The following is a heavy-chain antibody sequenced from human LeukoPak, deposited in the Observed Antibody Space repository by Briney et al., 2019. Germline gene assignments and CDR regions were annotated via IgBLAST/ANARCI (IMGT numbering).Heavy chain of an antibody. D-gene: IGHD3-16*02. CDR2: IWSDGSNE. V-gene: IGHV3-33*01. J-gene: IGHJ4*02. Sequence: GGSLRLACAASGFTFSRHGMHWVRQAPGKGLEWVAVIWSDGSNEDYADSVKGRFTISRDNSKNTLYLQMNSLRAEDTAVYYCARDPGLSPFDYWGQGTLVTVSS. CDR1: GFTFSRHG. CDR3: ARDPGLSPFDY.